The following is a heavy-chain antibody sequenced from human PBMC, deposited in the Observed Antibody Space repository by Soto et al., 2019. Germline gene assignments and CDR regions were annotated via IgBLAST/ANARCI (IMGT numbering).Heavy chain of an antibody. J-gene: IGHJ4*02. D-gene: IGHD3-22*01. CDR2: ISGSGGST. CDR3: ASFQYYYDSSGYYPDY. V-gene: IGHV3-23*01. Sequence: SGGSLRLSCAASGFTFSSYAMSWVRQAPGKGLEWVSAISGSGGSTYYADSVKGRFTISRDNSKNTLYLQMNSLRAEDTAVYYCASFQYYYDSSGYYPDYWGQGTLVTVSS. CDR1: GFTFSSYA.